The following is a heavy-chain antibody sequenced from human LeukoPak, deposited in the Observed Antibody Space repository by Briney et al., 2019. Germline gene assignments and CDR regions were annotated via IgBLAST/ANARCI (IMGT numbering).Heavy chain of an antibody. Sequence: SEALSLTCTVSGGSVSSGSYYWSWIRQPPGKGLEWIGYIYDSGSTNYNPSLKSRVTISVDTSKNQFSLKLSSVTAADTAVYYCARDPSGYFNYWGQGTLVTVSS. CDR1: GGSVSSGSYY. V-gene: IGHV4-61*01. D-gene: IGHD3-22*01. J-gene: IGHJ4*02. CDR2: IYDSGST. CDR3: ARDPSGYFNY.